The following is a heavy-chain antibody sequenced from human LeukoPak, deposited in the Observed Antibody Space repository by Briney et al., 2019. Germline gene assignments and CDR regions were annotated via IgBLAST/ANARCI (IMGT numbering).Heavy chain of an antibody. CDR3: AKDKKYYDSSGSPYYYCGMDV. Sequence: GGSLRLSCAASGFTFSSYAMSWVRQAPGKGLEWVSVISGSDGSTYYADSVKGRFTISRDNSKNTLYLQMNSLRAEDTAVYYCAKDKKYYDSSGSPYYYCGMDVWGQGTTVTVSS. J-gene: IGHJ6*02. CDR1: GFTFSSYA. CDR2: ISGSDGST. V-gene: IGHV3-23*01. D-gene: IGHD3-22*01.